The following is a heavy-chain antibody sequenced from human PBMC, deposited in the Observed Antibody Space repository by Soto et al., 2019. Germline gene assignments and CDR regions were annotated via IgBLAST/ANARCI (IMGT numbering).Heavy chain of an antibody. Sequence: GASVKVSCKASGFTFTSSAVQWVRQARGQRLEWIGWIVVGSGNTNYAQKFQERVTITRDMSTSTAYMELSSLRSEDTAVYYCAADMITFGGVIVIPTYGMDVWGQGTTVTSP. V-gene: IGHV1-58*01. D-gene: IGHD3-16*02. J-gene: IGHJ6*02. CDR2: IVVGSGNT. CDR3: AADMITFGGVIVIPTYGMDV. CDR1: GFTFTSSA.